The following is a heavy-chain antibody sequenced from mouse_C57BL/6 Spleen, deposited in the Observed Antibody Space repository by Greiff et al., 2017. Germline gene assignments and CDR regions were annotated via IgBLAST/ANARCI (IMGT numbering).Heavy chain of an antibody. Sequence: VQLQQSGPELVKPGASVKISCKASGYTFTDYYMNWVKQSHGKSLEWIGDINPNNGGTSYNQKFKGKATLTVDKSSSTAYMELRSLTSEDSAVYYCARRGSNWARYLDYWGQGTTLTVSS. CDR3: ARRGSNWARYLDY. CDR1: GYTFTDYY. J-gene: IGHJ2*01. D-gene: IGHD4-1*02. CDR2: INPNNGGT. V-gene: IGHV1-26*01.